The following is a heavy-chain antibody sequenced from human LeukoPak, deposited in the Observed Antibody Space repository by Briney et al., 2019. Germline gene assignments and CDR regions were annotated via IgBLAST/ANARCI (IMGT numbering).Heavy chain of an antibody. CDR1: GFTFSSYS. Sequence: GGSLRLSCAASGFTFSSYSMNWVRQAPGKGLEWVSYISSSSSTIYYADSVKGRFTISRDNSKNTLYLQMNSLRAEDTAVYYCASNWVGWFGRVRDYWGQGTLVTVSS. D-gene: IGHD3-10*01. V-gene: IGHV3-48*01. CDR2: ISSSSSTI. J-gene: IGHJ4*02. CDR3: ASNWVGWFGRVRDY.